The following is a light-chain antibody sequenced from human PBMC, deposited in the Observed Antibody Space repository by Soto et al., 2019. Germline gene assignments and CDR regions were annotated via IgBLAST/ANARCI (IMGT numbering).Light chain of an antibody. CDR1: QSIASSY. J-gene: IGKJ3*01. V-gene: IGKV3-20*01. Sequence: EIVLTQSPGTPSLSPGERATLSCRASQSIASSYFGWYQQKPGQAPRLLIYGASSRATGIPDRFSGSGSGTDFTLTITRLEPEDFAVYYCQHYGTSPFNFGPGTKVDIK. CDR2: GAS. CDR3: QHYGTSPFN.